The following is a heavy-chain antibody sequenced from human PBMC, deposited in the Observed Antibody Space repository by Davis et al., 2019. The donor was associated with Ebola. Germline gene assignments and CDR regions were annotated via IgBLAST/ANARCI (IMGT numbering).Heavy chain of an antibody. J-gene: IGHJ6*02. CDR1: GYTFTSYG. V-gene: IGHV1-18*01. CDR3: ASARLGIAAAGGNYYGMDV. D-gene: IGHD6-13*01. CDR2: ISAYNGNT. Sequence: ASVKVSCKASGYTFTSYGISWVRQAPGQGLEWMGWISAYNGNTNYAQKLQGRVTMTTDTSTSTAYMELRSLRSDDTAVYYCASARLGIAAAGGNYYGMDVWGQGTTVTVSS.